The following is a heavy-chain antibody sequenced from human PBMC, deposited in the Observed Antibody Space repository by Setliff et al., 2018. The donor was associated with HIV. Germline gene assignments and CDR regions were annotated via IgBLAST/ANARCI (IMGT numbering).Heavy chain of an antibody. J-gene: IGHJ6*02. CDR1: GYNFTNYG. D-gene: IGHD2-2*01. V-gene: IGHV1-18*04. CDR3: ARPEYQLLYNYYGMDV. Sequence: ASVKVSCKASGYNFTNYGITWVRQAPGQGLEWMGWISADSGNTKYAQNVQGRVTMTTDTSASTAYMEVRRLRSEDTAVYYCARPEYQLLYNYYGMDVWGQGTTVTVSS. CDR2: ISADSGNT.